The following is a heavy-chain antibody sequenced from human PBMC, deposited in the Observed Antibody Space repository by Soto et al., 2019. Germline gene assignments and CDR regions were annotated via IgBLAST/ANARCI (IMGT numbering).Heavy chain of an antibody. D-gene: IGHD1-1*01. J-gene: IGHJ3*02. V-gene: IGHV4-59*08. CDR1: GGSISSYY. CDR3: ATSQDWNHAAFEI. Sequence: PSETLSLTCTVSGGSISSYYWSWIRQPPGKGLEWIGYIYYSGSTNYNPSLKSRVTISVDTSKNQFSLKLSSVTAADTAVYYCATSQDWNHAAFEIWGQGTMVTVSS. CDR2: IYYSGST.